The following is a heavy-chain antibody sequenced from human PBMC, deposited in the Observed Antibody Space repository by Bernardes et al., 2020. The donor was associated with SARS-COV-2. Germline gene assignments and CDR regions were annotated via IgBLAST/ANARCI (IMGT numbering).Heavy chain of an antibody. CDR3: ARDLLSLGADYGDYVRYWYFDV. D-gene: IGHD4-17*01. V-gene: IGHV3-53*01. CDR2: MYSGGNA. J-gene: IGHJ2*01. Sequence: GGSLRLSCVASGFAVSTNYMTWVRQAPGKGLEWVSVMYSGGNADYTDSVKGRFTVSRDDSKNTLFLQMNSLRAEDTAVYYCARDLLSLGADYGDYVRYWYFDVWGRGTLVTVSS. CDR1: GFAVSTNY.